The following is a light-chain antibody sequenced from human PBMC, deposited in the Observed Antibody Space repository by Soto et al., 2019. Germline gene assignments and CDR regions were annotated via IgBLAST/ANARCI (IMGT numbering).Light chain of an antibody. Sequence: QSARTHPPSASGSPGESVTISCSGTSCDVGGYNYVSWHQQHPGKAPKLMIYEVSKRPSGVPDRFSGSKSGNTASLIVSGLQAEDEADYYCSSYAGSNNFVFGTGTKVTV. V-gene: IGLV2-8*01. CDR3: SSYAGSNNFV. CDR1: SCDVGGYNY. CDR2: EVS. J-gene: IGLJ1*01.